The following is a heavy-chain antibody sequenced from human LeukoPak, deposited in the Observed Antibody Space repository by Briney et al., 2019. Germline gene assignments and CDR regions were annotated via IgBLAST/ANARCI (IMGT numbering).Heavy chain of an antibody. Sequence: KASETLSLTCGVSGASVSGYYWSWIRQPPGRGLEWIGYVHSSGRTDYNPSLKSRLTISVDTSKNQISLKLNSLTAADTAIYYCARHPTFGTGLLGHWGQGTLVTVSS. CDR2: VHSSGRT. CDR3: ARHPTFGTGLLGH. V-gene: IGHV4-59*08. D-gene: IGHD3-16*01. J-gene: IGHJ4*02. CDR1: GASVSGYY.